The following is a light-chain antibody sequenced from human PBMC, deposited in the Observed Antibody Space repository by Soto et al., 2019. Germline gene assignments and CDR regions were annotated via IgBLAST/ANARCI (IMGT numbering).Light chain of an antibody. CDR1: QSVSSSY. Sequence: EVVLTQSPGTLSLSPGERATLSCRASQSVSSSYLAWFQQKPGQAPRLLIYGASSRATGIPDRFSGSGSGKDFTLTISRLEPEDFAVYYCQQYGRSPYTFGPGTKLEIK. J-gene: IGKJ2*01. CDR2: GAS. CDR3: QQYGRSPYT. V-gene: IGKV3-20*01.